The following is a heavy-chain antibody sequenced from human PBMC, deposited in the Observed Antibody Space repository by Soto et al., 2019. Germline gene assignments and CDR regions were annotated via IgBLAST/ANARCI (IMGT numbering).Heavy chain of an antibody. Sequence: EVQLLESGGGLVQPGGSLRLSCAASGFTFSSYAMSWVRQAPGKGLEWVSAISGSGGSTYYADSVKGRFTISRDNSKNTLYLQMNSLRAEDTAVYYCAKDYYGSGSYGGAFDIWGQGTMVTVSS. J-gene: IGHJ3*02. CDR3: AKDYYGSGSYGGAFDI. D-gene: IGHD3-10*01. CDR2: ISGSGGST. V-gene: IGHV3-23*01. CDR1: GFTFSSYA.